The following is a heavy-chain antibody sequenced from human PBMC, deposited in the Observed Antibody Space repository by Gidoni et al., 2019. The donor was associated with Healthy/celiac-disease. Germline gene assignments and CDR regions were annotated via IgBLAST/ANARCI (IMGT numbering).Heavy chain of an antibody. Sequence: EVQLVESGGGLVQPGRSLRLSCTASGFTFGDYAMSWFRQAPGKGLEWVGFIRSKAYGGTTEYAASVKGRFTISRDDSKSIAYLQMNSLKTEDTAVYYCTRDPYYYGSGSYYNFYYYYYMDVWGKGTTVTVSS. CDR3: TRDPYYYGSGSYYNFYYYYYMDV. V-gene: IGHV3-49*03. CDR1: GFTFGDYA. D-gene: IGHD3-10*01. J-gene: IGHJ6*03. CDR2: IRSKAYGGTT.